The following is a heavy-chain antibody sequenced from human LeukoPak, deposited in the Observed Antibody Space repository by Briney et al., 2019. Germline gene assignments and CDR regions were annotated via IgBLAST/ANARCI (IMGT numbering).Heavy chain of an antibody. CDR1: GFTFSSDA. CDR2: ISYHGNNR. J-gene: IGHJ2*01. D-gene: IGHD2-2*01. CDR3: ARESGGFCSSTICYEYGYFDL. Sequence: GRSLRLSCAASGFTFSSDAMHWVGHAPGKGLEWVSVISYHGNNRNYADSVKGRFTISRDNSKNSLDLQMNSLRAEDTAIYYCARESGGFCSSTICYEYGYFDLWGRGTLVTVSS. V-gene: IGHV3-30-3*01.